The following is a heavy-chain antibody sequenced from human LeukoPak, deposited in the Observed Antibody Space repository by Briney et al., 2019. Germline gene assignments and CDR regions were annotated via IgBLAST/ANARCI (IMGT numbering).Heavy chain of an antibody. CDR2: ISSNGGST. CDR3: ARTMDYRTLDY. Sequence: GGSLTLSCAASGFTFSSYPMQWVRQAPGKGLEYVSVISSNGGSTYYANSVKGRFTISRDNSKNTLYLQMGSLRAEDMAVYYCARTMDYRTLDYWGQGTLVTVSS. V-gene: IGHV3-64*01. CDR1: GFTFSSYP. J-gene: IGHJ4*02. D-gene: IGHD4-11*01.